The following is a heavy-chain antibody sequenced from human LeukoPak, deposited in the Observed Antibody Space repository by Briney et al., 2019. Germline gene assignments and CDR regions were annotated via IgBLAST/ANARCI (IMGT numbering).Heavy chain of an antibody. CDR3: ARDGTYYYDSSVY. CDR2: IKQDGSEK. D-gene: IGHD3-22*01. J-gene: IGHJ4*02. CDR1: GFTFSSYW. Sequence: GGSLRLSCAASGFTFSSYWMSWVRQAPGKGLEWVANIKQDGSEKYCVDSVKGRFTISRDNAKNSLYLQMDSLRAEVTAVYYCARDGTYYYDSSVYWGQGTLVTVSS. V-gene: IGHV3-7*01.